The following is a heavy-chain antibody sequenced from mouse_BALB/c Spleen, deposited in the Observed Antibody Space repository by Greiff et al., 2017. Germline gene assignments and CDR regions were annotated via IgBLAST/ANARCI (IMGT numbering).Heavy chain of an antibody. J-gene: IGHJ4*01. CDR2: ISNLAYSI. D-gene: IGHD3-1*01. CDR1: GFTFSDYG. Sequence: EVQLVESGGGLVQPGGSRKLSCAASGFTFSDYGMAWVRQAPGKGPEWVAFISNLAYSIYYADTVTGRFTISRENAKNTLFLQMTSLRSEDTAMYYCARGGYPYAMDYWGQGTSVTVSS. V-gene: IGHV5-15*01. CDR3: ARGGYPYAMDY.